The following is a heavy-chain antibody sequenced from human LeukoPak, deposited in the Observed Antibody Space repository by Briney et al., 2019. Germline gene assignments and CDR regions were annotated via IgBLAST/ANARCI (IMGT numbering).Heavy chain of an antibody. CDR2: MYYTGIT. CDR3: ARSVDYFDNTGPHMMFDY. V-gene: IGHV4-59*07. Sequence: PSDTLSLTCNVSGDSITSHYWNWIRQPPGKGLEWVGYMYYTGITKYNPSLKSRVTMSVYTSKNQFFLRLSSVTATDTAVYHCARSVDYFDNTGPHMMFDYWGPGSLVTVSS. D-gene: IGHD3-22*01. J-gene: IGHJ4*02. CDR1: GDSITSHY.